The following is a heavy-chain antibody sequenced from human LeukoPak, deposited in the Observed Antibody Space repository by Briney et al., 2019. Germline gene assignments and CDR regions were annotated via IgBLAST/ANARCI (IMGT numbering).Heavy chain of an antibody. D-gene: IGHD6-19*01. Sequence: GASVKVSCKASGGTFSSYAISWVRQAPGQGLEWIGGIIPIFGTANYAQKFQGRVTITTDESTSTAYMELSSLRSEDTAVYYCAAESERWLLRSWGQGTLVTVSS. J-gene: IGHJ4*02. V-gene: IGHV1-69*05. CDR2: IIPIFGTA. CDR3: AAESERWLLRS. CDR1: GGTFSSYA.